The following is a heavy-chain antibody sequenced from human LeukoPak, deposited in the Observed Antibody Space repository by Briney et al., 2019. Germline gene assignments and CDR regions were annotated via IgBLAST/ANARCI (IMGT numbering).Heavy chain of an antibody. CDR1: GFTFSSYA. CDR3: AKGTVRSCSGPSCYPLDS. CDR2: VTDTSGNT. D-gene: IGHD2-15*01. V-gene: IGHV3-23*01. Sequence: GGSLRLSCAASGFTFSSYAMTWVRQAPVKGLGWLPVVTDTSGNTYHADSVKGRFTISRDNSKNTVYLEMNSLRVEDTAVYYCAKGTVRSCSGPSCYPLDSWGQGTLVTVSS. J-gene: IGHJ4*02.